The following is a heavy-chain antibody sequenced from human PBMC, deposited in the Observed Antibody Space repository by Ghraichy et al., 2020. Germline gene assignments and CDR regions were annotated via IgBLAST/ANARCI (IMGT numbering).Heavy chain of an antibody. CDR1: GDSISSYY. Sequence: SETLSLTCTVSGDSISSYYWSWFRQPPGKGLEWIGYIYYTGSTNYSPSLKSRVTISVDRSKNQFSLNLSSMTAADTAVYYCARDRRVSTAPDDAFDIWGQGTMVTVSS. CDR2: IYYTGST. V-gene: IGHV4-59*01. CDR3: ARDRRVSTAPDDAFDI. D-gene: IGHD3-10*01. J-gene: IGHJ3*02.